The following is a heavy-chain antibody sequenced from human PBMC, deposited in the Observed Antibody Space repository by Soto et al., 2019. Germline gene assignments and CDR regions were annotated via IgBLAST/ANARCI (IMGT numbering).Heavy chain of an antibody. CDR2: ISAYNGNT. V-gene: IGHV1-18*01. J-gene: IGHJ5*02. CDR3: ASFFMFYDSSGFNNWFDP. Sequence: ASVKVSCKASGYTFTSYGISWVRQAPGQGLEWMGRISAYNGNTNYAQKLQGRVTMTTDTSTSTAYMELRSLRSDDTAVYYRASFFMFYDSSGFNNWFDPWGQGTLVTVSS. D-gene: IGHD3-22*01. CDR1: GYTFTSYG.